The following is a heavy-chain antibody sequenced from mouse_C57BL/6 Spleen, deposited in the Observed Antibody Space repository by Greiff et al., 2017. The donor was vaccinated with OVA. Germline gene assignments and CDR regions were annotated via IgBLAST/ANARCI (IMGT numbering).Heavy chain of an antibody. V-gene: IGHV1-69*01. CDR2: IDPSDSYT. J-gene: IGHJ2*01. CDR1: GYTFTSYW. Sequence: QVQLQQSGAELVMPGASVKLSRKASGYTFTSYWMHWVKQRPGQGLEWIGEIDPSDSYTNYNQKFKGKSTLTVDKSSSTAYMQLSSLTSEDSAVYYCARKGLGSSYDYWGQGTTLTVAS. CDR3: ARKGLGSSYDY. D-gene: IGHD1-1*01.